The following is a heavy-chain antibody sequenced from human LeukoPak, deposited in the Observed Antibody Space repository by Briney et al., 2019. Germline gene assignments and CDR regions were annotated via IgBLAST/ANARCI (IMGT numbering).Heavy chain of an antibody. CDR2: ISYDGSNK. Sequence: GGSLRLSCAASGFTFSSYAMHWVCQAPGKGLEWVAVISYDGSNKYYADSVKGRFTISRDNSKNTLYLQMNSLRAEDTAVYYCARGYSSSWSGYYFDYWGQGTLVTVSS. J-gene: IGHJ4*02. D-gene: IGHD6-13*01. CDR1: GFTFSSYA. CDR3: ARGYSSSWSGYYFDY. V-gene: IGHV3-30*01.